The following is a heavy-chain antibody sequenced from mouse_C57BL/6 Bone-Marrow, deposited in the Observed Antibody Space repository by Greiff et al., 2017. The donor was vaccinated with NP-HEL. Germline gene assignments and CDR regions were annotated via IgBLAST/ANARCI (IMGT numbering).Heavy chain of an antibody. CDR3: ASMITTDGYWYFDV. Sequence: QVQLKQSGPGLVQPSQSLSITCTVSGFSLTSYGVHWVRQSPGKGLEWLGVIWSGGSTDYNVAFISRLSISKDNSKSQVFFKMNSLQADDTAIYYCASMITTDGYWYFDVWGTGTTVTVSS. CDR2: IWSGGST. CDR1: GFSLTSYG. V-gene: IGHV2-2*01. D-gene: IGHD2-4*01. J-gene: IGHJ1*03.